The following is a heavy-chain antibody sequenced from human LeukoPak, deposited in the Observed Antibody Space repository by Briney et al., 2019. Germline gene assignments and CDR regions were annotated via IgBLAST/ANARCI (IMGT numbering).Heavy chain of an antibody. CDR2: ISYDGSNK. CDR3: ASGRSGYEAQ. Sequence: GGSLRLSCAASGFTFSSYAMHWVRQAPGKGLEWVAVISYDGSNKYYADSVKGRFTISRDNSKNTLYLQMNSLRAEDTAVYYCASGRSGYEAQWGQGTLVTVSS. D-gene: IGHD3-22*01. CDR1: GFTFSSYA. J-gene: IGHJ4*02. V-gene: IGHV3-30*04.